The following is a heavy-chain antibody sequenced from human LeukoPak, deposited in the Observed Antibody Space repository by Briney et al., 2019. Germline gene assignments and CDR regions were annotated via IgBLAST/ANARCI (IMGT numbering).Heavy chain of an antibody. CDR2: IDPDGKSI. Sequence: GGSLRLSRAASGFTFSNYWMHWVRQAPGKGLVWVSRIDPDGKSITYADSVKGRFTVSRDNARNTVYLQMNSLRVEDTATYYCTNTVAGMEGLDYWGQGTLVTVSS. CDR3: TNTVAGMEGLDY. J-gene: IGHJ4*02. D-gene: IGHD5-12*01. V-gene: IGHV3-74*03. CDR1: GFTFSNYW.